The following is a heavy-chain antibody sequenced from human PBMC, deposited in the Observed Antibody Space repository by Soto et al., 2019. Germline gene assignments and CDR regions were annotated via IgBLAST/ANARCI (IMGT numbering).Heavy chain of an antibody. CDR3: ARVVRYCISTSCYVAWFDP. J-gene: IGHJ5*02. V-gene: IGHV4-59*01. CDR2: IYYSGST. D-gene: IGHD2-2*01. CDR1: GGSIISYY. Sequence: SETLSLTCTVSGGSIISYYWSWIRQPPGKGLEWIGYIYYSGSTNYNPSLKSRVTISVDTSKNQFSLKLSSVTAADTAVYYCARVVRYCISTSCYVAWFDPWGQGTLVTVSS.